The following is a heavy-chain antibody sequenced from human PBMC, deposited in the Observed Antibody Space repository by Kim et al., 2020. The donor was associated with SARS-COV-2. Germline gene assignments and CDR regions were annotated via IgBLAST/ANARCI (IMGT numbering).Heavy chain of an antibody. V-gene: IGHV4-31*03. Sequence: SETLSLTCTVSGGSISSGGYYWSWIRQHPGKGLEWIGYIYYSGSTYYKPSLKSRVTISVDTSKNQFSLKLSSVTAADTVVYYCARDSRYYYDSSGYRPVGMDVWGQGTTVTVSS. J-gene: IGHJ6*02. CDR2: IYYSGST. D-gene: IGHD3-22*01. CDR1: GGSISSGGYY. CDR3: ARDSRYYYDSSGYRPVGMDV.